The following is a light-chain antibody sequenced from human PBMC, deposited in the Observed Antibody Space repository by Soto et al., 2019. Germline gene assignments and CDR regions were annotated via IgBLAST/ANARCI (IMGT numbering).Light chain of an antibody. CDR2: EVS. CDR1: SSDVGAYDY. CDR3: SSYTSSSPYV. Sequence: QSVLTQPASVSGSPGQSITISCTGTSSDVGAYDYVSWYQQYPGKTPKVMISEVSNRPSGVSNHFSGSKSGNTASLTISGLQAEDEADYYCSSYTSSSPYVFGTGTRSQS. J-gene: IGLJ1*01. V-gene: IGLV2-14*01.